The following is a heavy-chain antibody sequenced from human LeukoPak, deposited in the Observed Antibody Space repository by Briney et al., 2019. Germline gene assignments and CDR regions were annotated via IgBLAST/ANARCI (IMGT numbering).Heavy chain of an antibody. V-gene: IGHV1-18*01. Sequence: ASVKVSCKASGYTFTSYGISWVRQAPGQGLEWMGWISAYNGNTNYAQKLQGRVTMTTDTSTSTAYMELSRLRSDDTAVYYCARAGVYYDSGSHRGWFDPWGQGTLVTVSS. D-gene: IGHD3-10*01. CDR1: GYTFTSYG. J-gene: IGHJ5*02. CDR2: ISAYNGNT. CDR3: ARAGVYYDSGSHRGWFDP.